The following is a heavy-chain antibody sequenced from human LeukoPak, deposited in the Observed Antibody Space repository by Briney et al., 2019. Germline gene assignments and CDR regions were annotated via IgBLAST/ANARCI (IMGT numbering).Heavy chain of an antibody. CDR2: INPKNGGT. J-gene: IGHJ4*02. Sequence: ASVKVSCKASGYTFTGYYMHWVRQAPGQGLEWMGWINPKNGGTDYAQKFQGRVTMTRDTSISTVYMDLNRLKSDDTAVYYCARDRSRYFDYWGQGTLVTVSS. V-gene: IGHV1-2*02. CDR1: GYTFTGYY. D-gene: IGHD3-16*02. CDR3: ARDRSRYFDY.